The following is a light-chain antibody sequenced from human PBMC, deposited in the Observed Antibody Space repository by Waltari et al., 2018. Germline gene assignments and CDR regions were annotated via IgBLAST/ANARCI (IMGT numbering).Light chain of an antibody. V-gene: IGLV2-14*03. Sequence: YQQHPCTAPKLMVYDVSNRPSGVSNRFSGSKSGITASLTISGLRAEDEADYYCSSYSDSSTLVVFGGGTKLTVL. J-gene: IGLJ3*02. CDR3: SSYSDSSTLVV. CDR2: DVS.